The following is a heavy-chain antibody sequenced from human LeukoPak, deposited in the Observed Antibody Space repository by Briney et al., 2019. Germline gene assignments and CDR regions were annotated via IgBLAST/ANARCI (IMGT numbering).Heavy chain of an antibody. V-gene: IGHV3-30*04. Sequence: GGSLRLSCAASGFTFSSYAMHWVRQAPGKGLEWVAVISYDGSNKYYADSVEGRFTISRDNSKNTLYLQMNSLRAEDTAVYYCARETYPHPYPVDGMDVWGQGTTVTVSS. CDR3: ARETYPHPYPVDGMDV. J-gene: IGHJ6*02. CDR1: GFTFSSYA. CDR2: ISYDGSNK. D-gene: IGHD2-2*01.